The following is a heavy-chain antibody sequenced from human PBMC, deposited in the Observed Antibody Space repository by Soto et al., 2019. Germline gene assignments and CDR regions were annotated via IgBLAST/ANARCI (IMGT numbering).Heavy chain of an antibody. Sequence: EVQLVESGGGLVKPGGSLRLSCAASGFTFSSYSMNWVRQAPGKGLEWVSSISSSSSYIYYADSVKGRFTISRDNAKNSLYLQMNSLRAEDTAVYYCARDRGYCTNGVCYTVRVPKSDAFDIWGQGTVVTVSS. CDR2: ISSSSSYI. J-gene: IGHJ3*02. CDR3: ARDRGYCTNGVCYTVRVPKSDAFDI. CDR1: GFTFSSYS. D-gene: IGHD2-8*01. V-gene: IGHV3-21*01.